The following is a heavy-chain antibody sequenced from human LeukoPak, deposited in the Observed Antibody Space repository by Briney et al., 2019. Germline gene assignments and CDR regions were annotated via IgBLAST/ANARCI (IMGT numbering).Heavy chain of an antibody. J-gene: IGHJ4*02. CDR2: INPISGDT. CDR1: GYTFTGYY. D-gene: IGHD2-15*01. Sequence: ASVKVSCKASGYTFTGYYVHWVRQAPGQGLEWMGWINPISGDTDHAQKFKGRVTMTRDTSISTAYMELSRLRSDDTAVYYCAREEVAAANYFDYWGQGTLVTVSS. V-gene: IGHV1-2*02. CDR3: AREEVAAANYFDY.